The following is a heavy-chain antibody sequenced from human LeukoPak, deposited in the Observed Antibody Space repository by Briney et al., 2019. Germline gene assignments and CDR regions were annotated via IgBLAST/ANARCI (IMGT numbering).Heavy chain of an antibody. CDR3: ARAYCSSTSCYTFIFGY. Sequence: PGGSLRLSCAASGFTFSSYSMNWVRQAPGKGLEWVSSISSSSSYIYYADSVKGRFTISRDNAKNSLYLQMNSLRAEDTAVYYCARAYCSSTSCYTFIFGYWGQGTLVTVSS. J-gene: IGHJ4*02. CDR2: ISSSSSYI. D-gene: IGHD2-2*02. CDR1: GFTFSSYS. V-gene: IGHV3-21*01.